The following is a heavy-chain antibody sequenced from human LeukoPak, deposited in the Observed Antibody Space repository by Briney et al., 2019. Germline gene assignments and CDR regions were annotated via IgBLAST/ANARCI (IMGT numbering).Heavy chain of an antibody. J-gene: IGHJ4*02. CDR2: ISSSSSYI. Sequence: GGSLRLSCSASGFTFTTYAMSWVRQAPGKGLEWVSSISSSSSYIYYADSVKGRFTISRDSAKNSLYLQMNSLRAEDTAVYYCATGLVEAGTSGSDYWGQGTLVTVSS. CDR1: GFTFTTYA. V-gene: IGHV3-21*01. CDR3: ATGLVEAGTSGSDY. D-gene: IGHD6-19*01.